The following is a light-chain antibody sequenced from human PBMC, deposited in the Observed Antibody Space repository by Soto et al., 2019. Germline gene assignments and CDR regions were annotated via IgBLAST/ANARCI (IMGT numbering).Light chain of an antibody. J-gene: IGLJ2*01. CDR2: SDN. CDR1: DIGRKS. V-gene: IGLV3-21*04. CDR3: HVWDSITNHVV. Sequence: SYELTQLPSVAVAPGTTASISCEGNDIGRKSVHWYQKKSGQAPVLVIHSDNDRPSGIPDRFSGSNYGNTATLTISRVEAGDEAVYYCHVWDSITNHVVFGGGTKVTVL.